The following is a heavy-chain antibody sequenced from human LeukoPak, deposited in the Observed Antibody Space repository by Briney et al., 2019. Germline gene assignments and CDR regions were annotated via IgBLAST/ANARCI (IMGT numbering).Heavy chain of an antibody. CDR2: VSGGGST. CDR1: GFTFSNYA. J-gene: IGHJ4*02. CDR3: AKVLNYYAPFDY. D-gene: IGHD3-10*01. Sequence: GKSLRLSCAASGFTFSNYAMNWVRQAPGRGLEWVSAVSGGGSTYYADPVKGRFTISRDNSRNTLYLEMNSLRADDTAVYYCAKVLNYYAPFDYWGQGTLVTVSS. V-gene: IGHV3-23*01.